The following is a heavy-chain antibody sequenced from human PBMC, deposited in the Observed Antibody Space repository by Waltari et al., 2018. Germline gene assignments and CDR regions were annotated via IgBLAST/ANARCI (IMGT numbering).Heavy chain of an antibody. CDR2: IYYSWST. D-gene: IGHD5-12*01. V-gene: IGHV4-39*01. Sequence: QLQLQESGPGLVKPSETLSLTCTVSGGSISSSSYYWGWIRQSPGKGLEWIGSIYYSWSTYYNPTLKSRVTISGDTSKNQFSLKLSSVTCADTAVYYCARHWKKSGYRFDPWGQGTLVTVSS. CDR3: ARHWKKSGYRFDP. CDR1: GGSISSSSYY. J-gene: IGHJ5*02.